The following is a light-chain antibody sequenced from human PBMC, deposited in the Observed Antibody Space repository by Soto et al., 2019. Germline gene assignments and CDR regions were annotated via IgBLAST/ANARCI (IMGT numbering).Light chain of an antibody. V-gene: IGLV2-14*03. J-gene: IGLJ2*01. CDR3: SSYTTSHTLV. CDR1: SSDVGASDF. CDR2: DIS. Sequence: QSALTQPASVSESPGQSITISCTVTSSDVGASDFVSWYQQHPGKAPELIIYDISNRPSGVSNRFSGSKSGNTASLTISGLQAEDESDFYCSSYTTSHTLVFGGGTKVTVL.